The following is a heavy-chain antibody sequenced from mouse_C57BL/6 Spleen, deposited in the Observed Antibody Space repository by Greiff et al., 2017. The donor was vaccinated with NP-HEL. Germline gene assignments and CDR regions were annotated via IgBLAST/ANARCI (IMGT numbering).Heavy chain of an antibody. CDR1: GYTFTSYW. V-gene: IGHV1-50*01. D-gene: IGHD2-2*01. CDR3: ARKMVTTTGHFDY. J-gene: IGHJ2*01. Sequence: VQLQQPGAELVKPGASVKLSCKASGYTFTSYWMQWVKQRPGQGLEWIGEIDPSDSYTNYNRKFKGKATLTVDTSSSTAYMQLSSLTSEDSAVYYCARKMVTTTGHFDYWGQGTTLTVSS. CDR2: IDPSDSYT.